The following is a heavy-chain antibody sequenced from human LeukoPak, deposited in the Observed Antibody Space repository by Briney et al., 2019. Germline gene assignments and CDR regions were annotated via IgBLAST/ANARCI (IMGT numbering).Heavy chain of an antibody. V-gene: IGHV4-34*01. CDR2: INNSGST. CDR1: SGSFSGYY. CDR3: ARGRPSIAARGYFDY. D-gene: IGHD6-6*01. J-gene: IGHJ4*02. Sequence: SETLSLTCDVNSGSFSGYYWSWIRQPPGKGLEWIGEINNSGSTNYNPSLKSRVTISVDTSKNQFSLKLSSVTAADTAVYYCARGRPSIAARGYFDYWGQGTLVTVSS.